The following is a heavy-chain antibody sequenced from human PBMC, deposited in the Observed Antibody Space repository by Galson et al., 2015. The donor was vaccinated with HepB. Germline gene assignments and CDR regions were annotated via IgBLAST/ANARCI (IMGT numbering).Heavy chain of an antibody. D-gene: IGHD3-3*01. J-gene: IGHJ4*02. V-gene: IGHV3-48*02. CDR2: ISGSRSTI. CDR1: GFTFSTYS. Sequence: SLRLSCATSGFTFSTYSMNWVRQAPGKGLEWVSYISGSRSTIYYADSVKGRFTISRDNAKNSLYLQMNSLRDEDTAVYYCARGWGHEIWSGYLSTHFDYWGQGTLVTVSS. CDR3: ARGWGHEIWSGYLSTHFDY.